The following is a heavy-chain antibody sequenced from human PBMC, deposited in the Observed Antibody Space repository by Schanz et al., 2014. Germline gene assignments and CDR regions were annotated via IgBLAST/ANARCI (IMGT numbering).Heavy chain of an antibody. CDR1: GFTFSSYA. CDR3: ARKMKLGVYGGKGHDSLEI. CDR2: ISGSGGST. V-gene: IGHV3-23*01. D-gene: IGHD4-17*01. J-gene: IGHJ3*02. Sequence: EVQLLESGGGLVQPGGSLRLSCAASGFTFSSYAMSWVRQAPGKGLEWVSAISGSGGSTYYADSVKGRFTISRDNSKNTLYLQMNTLRAEDTAVYYCARKMKLGVYGGKGHDSLEIWGQGTMVTVSS.